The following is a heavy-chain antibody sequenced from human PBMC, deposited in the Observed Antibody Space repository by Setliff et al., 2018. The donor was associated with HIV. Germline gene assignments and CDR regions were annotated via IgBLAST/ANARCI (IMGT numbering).Heavy chain of an antibody. J-gene: IGHJ6*03. CDR3: ARDQEHIIVVSATGNMPGYLHYYYMDV. V-gene: IGHV4-59*12. D-gene: IGHD2-2*01. CDR1: GGSISSYY. Sequence: PSETLSLTCTVSGGSISSYYWSWIRQPPGKGLEWIGYIYYSGSTYYNPSLKSRVTISVDTSKNQFSLKVNSMTAADTAVYYCARDQEHIIVVSATGNMPGYLHYYYMDVWGKGSTVTVSS. CDR2: IYYSGST.